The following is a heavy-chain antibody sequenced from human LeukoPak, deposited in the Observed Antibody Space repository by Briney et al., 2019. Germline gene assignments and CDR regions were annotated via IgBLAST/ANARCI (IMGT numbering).Heavy chain of an antibody. CDR2: ISYDGNNK. V-gene: IGHV3-30*18. CDR3: AKFGKAVAAADY. J-gene: IGHJ4*02. D-gene: IGHD6-19*01. Sequence: GGSLRLTCAASGFTFSSYGMHWVRQAPGKGLEWVAVISYDGNNKYYADSVKGRFTISRDNSKNTLYLQMNSLRAEDTAVHYCAKFGKAVAAADYWGQGTLVTVSS. CDR1: GFTFSSYG.